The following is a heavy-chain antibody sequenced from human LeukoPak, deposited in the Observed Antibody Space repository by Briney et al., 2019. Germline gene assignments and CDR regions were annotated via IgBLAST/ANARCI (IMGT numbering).Heavy chain of an antibody. CDR1: GGSFSGYY. Sequence: SETLSLTCAVYGGSFSGYYWSWIRQPPGKGLEWIGEINHSGSTNYNPSLKSRVTISVVTSKNQFSLKLSSVTAADTAVYYCARVTITMVRGVRAPRHNWFDPWGQGTLVTVSS. CDR3: ARVTITMVRGVRAPRHNWFDP. J-gene: IGHJ5*02. CDR2: INHSGST. D-gene: IGHD3-10*01. V-gene: IGHV4-34*01.